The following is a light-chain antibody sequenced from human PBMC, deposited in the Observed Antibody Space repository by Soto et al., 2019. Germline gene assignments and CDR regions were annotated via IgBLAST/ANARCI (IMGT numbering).Light chain of an antibody. CDR2: GAS. CDR1: QSIGTY. Sequence: DIQVTQSPSSLSASVGDRVTITCRASQSIGTYLNWYHQKPGKAPQLLIYGASTLQSGVPSRFSASGSGTHFTLTINSLQPEDFGNYSCQQSYSTPTFGPGTKVDIK. J-gene: IGKJ1*01. CDR3: QQSYSTPT. V-gene: IGKV1-39*01.